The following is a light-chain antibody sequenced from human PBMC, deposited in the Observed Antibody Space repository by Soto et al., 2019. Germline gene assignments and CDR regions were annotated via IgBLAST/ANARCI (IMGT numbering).Light chain of an antibody. CDR3: SSYTSSSSGV. J-gene: IGLJ3*02. CDR2: EVS. CDR1: GSDVGGYNY. V-gene: IGLV2-14*01. Sequence: QSALTQPASVSGSPGQSITISCTGTGSDVGGYNYVSWYQQYPGKAPKLMIYEVSNRPSGVSNRFSGSKSGNTASLTISGLQAEDEADYYCSSYTSSSSGVFGGGTKLTVL.